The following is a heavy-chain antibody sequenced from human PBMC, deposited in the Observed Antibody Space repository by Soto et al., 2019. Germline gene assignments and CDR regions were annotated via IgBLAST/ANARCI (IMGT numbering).Heavy chain of an antibody. CDR3: ALTYYDYIWGGNTFDY. J-gene: IGHJ4*02. D-gene: IGHD3-16*01. CDR1: GGSISSSSYY. Sequence: QLQLQESGPGLVKPSETLSLTCTVSGGSISSSSYYWGWIRQPPGKGLEWIGSIYYSGSTYYNPSLKRRVTISVDTSKNQFSLKLSSVTAADTAVYYCALTYYDYIWGGNTFDYWGQGTLVTVSS. V-gene: IGHV4-39*01. CDR2: IYYSGST.